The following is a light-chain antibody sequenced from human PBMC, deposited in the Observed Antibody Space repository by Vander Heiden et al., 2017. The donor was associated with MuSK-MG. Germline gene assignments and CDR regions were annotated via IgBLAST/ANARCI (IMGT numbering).Light chain of an antibody. CDR1: QIVSRW. CDR2: KAS. Sequence: DIQMTQSHSTLYASVGDRITITCRASQIVSRWLAWYQQKPGNAPKLLIYKASTLESGVPSRFSGSGSGTEFTLTISSLQPDDFATYYCKQYNTYSWTFGQGTKVEVK. CDR3: KQYNTYSWT. J-gene: IGKJ1*01. V-gene: IGKV1-5*03.